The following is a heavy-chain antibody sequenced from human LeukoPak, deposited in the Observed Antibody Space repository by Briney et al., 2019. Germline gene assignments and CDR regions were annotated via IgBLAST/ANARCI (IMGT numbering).Heavy chain of an antibody. Sequence: GASVKVSCKASGYTLTSYAMHWVRQAPGQRLEWMGWINAGNGNTKYSQKFQGRVTITRDTSASTAYMELSSLRSEDTAAYYCASDGVAGIAAAGMLDYWGQGTLVTVSS. D-gene: IGHD6-13*01. CDR2: INAGNGNT. V-gene: IGHV1-3*01. CDR3: ASDGVAGIAAAGMLDY. CDR1: GYTLTSYA. J-gene: IGHJ4*02.